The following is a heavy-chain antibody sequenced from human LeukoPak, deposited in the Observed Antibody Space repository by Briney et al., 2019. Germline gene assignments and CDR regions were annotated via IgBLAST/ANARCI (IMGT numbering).Heavy chain of an antibody. D-gene: IGHD6-6*01. CDR3: ARVGGIAARRNYFDY. J-gene: IGHJ4*02. CDR1: GYTVTSYY. CDR2: INPSGGST. Sequence: ASVKVSCKASGYTVTSYYMHWVRQAPGQGLEWMGIINPSGGSTSYAQKFQGRVTMTRDTSTSTVYMELSSLRSEDTAVYYCARVGGIAARRNYFDYWGQGTLVTVSS. V-gene: IGHV1-46*01.